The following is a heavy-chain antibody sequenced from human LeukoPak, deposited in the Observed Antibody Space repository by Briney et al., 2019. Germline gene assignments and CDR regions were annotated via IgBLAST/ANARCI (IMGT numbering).Heavy chain of an antibody. CDR2: ISYDGSSK. V-gene: IGHV3-30*03. CDR1: GFTFSSYG. J-gene: IGHJ6*02. D-gene: IGHD3-22*01. CDR3: ARDQGVVVHGKYHYYGMDV. Sequence: GRSLRLSCAASGFTFSSYGIHWVRQAPGKGLEWVAAISYDGSSKYHADSVKGRFTISRDNSKNTLYLQMNSLRAEDTAVYYCARDQGVVVHGKYHYYGMDVWGQGTTVTVSS.